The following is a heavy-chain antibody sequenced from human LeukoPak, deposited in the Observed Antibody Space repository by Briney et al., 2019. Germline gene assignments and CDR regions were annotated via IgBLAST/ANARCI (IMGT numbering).Heavy chain of an antibody. CDR3: AKDHQLLEQWLAYSDS. CDR1: GFTFSSYA. CDR2: ISGSGGST. J-gene: IGHJ4*02. D-gene: IGHD6-19*01. V-gene: IGHV3-23*01. Sequence: PGGSLRLSCAASGFTFSSYAMSWVRQAPGKGLEWVSAISGSGGSTYYADSVKGRFTISRDNSKNTLYLQMNSLRAEDTAVYYCAKDHQLLEQWLAYSDSWGQGTLVTVSS.